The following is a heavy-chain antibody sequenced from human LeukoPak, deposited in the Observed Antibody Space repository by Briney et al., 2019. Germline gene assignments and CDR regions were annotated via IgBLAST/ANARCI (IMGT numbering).Heavy chain of an antibody. J-gene: IGHJ3*02. CDR3: ARDGHRRYHYDSSGREDAFDI. CDR2: INHSGST. Sequence: SETLSLTCAVYGGSFSGYYWSWIRQPPGKGLEWIGEINHSGSTNYNPSLKSRVTISVDPSKNQFSLKLSSVTAADTAVYYCARDGHRRYHYDSSGREDAFDIWGQGTMVTVSS. V-gene: IGHV4-34*01. CDR1: GGSFSGYY. D-gene: IGHD3-22*01.